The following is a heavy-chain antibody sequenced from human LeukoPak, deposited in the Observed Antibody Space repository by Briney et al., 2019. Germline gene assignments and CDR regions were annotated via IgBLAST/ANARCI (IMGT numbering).Heavy chain of an antibody. D-gene: IGHD3-3*01. J-gene: IGHJ6*03. CDR1: GYSISSGYY. CDR3: ARHPSWSGYYPYYYYYYMDV. V-gene: IGHV4-38-2*01. CDR2: IYHSGST. Sequence: SETLPLTCDVSGYSISSGYYWGWRRQPPGKRLWLIGSIYHSGSTYYNPSLKSRVTISVDTSKNQFSLKLSSVTAADTAVYYCARHPSWSGYYPYYYYYYMDVWGKGTTVTVSS.